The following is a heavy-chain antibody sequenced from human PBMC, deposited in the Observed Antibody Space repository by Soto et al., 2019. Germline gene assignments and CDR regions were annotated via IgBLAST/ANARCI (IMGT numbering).Heavy chain of an antibody. J-gene: IGHJ6*02. CDR3: ARDPGAPWTGDDYYYYYGMDV. CDR1: GFTVSSNY. V-gene: IGHV3-53*04. CDR2: IYSGGST. D-gene: IGHD7-27*01. Sequence: EVQLVESGGGLVQPGGSLRLSCAASGFTVSSNYMSWVRQAPGKGLEWVSVIYSGGSTYYADSVKGRFTISRHNSKNTLYLQMNSRRAEDTAVYYCARDPGAPWTGDDYYYYYGMDVWGQGTTVTVSS.